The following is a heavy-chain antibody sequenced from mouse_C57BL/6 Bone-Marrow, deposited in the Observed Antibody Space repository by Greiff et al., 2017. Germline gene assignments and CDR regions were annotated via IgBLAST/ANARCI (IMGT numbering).Heavy chain of an antibody. CDR1: GYTFTSYW. J-gene: IGHJ2*01. Sequence: QVQLQQPGAELVKPGASVKLSCKASGYTFTSYWMQWVKQRPGQGLEWIGEIDPSDSYTNYNQKFTGKATLTVDTSSSTAYMQLSSLTSEDSAVYYCAREGMANYFDYWGQGTTLTVSS. CDR2: IDPSDSYT. CDR3: AREGMANYFDY. V-gene: IGHV1-50*01. D-gene: IGHD2-10*02.